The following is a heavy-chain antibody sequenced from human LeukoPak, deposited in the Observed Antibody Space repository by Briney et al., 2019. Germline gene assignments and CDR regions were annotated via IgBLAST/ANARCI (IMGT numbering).Heavy chain of an antibody. CDR1: GFTFSYYT. D-gene: IGHD1-1*01. CDR2: ISSTGSSI. J-gene: IGHJ5*02. Sequence: GGSLRLSCAASGFTFSYYTMSWVRQAPGKGLEWVSSISSTGSSIYYADSVKGRFTISRGNAKNSLYLQMSSLRVEDTAVYYCARDDVAWNDVHWFDPWGQGTLVTVSS. V-gene: IGHV3-21*01. CDR3: ARDDVAWNDVHWFDP.